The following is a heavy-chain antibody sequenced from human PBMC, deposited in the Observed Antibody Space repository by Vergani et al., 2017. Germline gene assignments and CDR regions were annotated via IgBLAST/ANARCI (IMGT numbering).Heavy chain of an antibody. CDR2: IIPIFGTA. D-gene: IGHD3-10*01. J-gene: IGHJ4*02. Sequence: QVQLVQSGAEVKKPGSSVKVSCKASGGTFSSYAISWVRQAPGQGLEWMGGIIPIFGTANYAQKFQGRVTITADESTCTAYMELSSLRSEDTAVYYCASPQVRGSGSYYAPFDYWGQGTLVTVSS. CDR3: ASPQVRGSGSYYAPFDY. CDR1: GGTFSSYA. V-gene: IGHV1-69*12.